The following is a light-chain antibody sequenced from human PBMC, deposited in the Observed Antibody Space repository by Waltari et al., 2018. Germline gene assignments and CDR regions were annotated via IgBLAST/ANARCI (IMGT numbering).Light chain of an antibody. J-gene: IGKJ2*01. CDR1: QSVLYNSNKKNY. CDR3: QQYYDVPYT. V-gene: IGKV4-1*01. Sequence: DIVMTQSPDSLAVSLGERATVNCKPSQSVLYNSNKKNYLAWYQQRPGQPPRLLIYWASIRQSGIPDRFRGSGSATEFTLTITSLQAEDVAVYYCQQYYDVPYTFGQGTKVEI. CDR2: WAS.